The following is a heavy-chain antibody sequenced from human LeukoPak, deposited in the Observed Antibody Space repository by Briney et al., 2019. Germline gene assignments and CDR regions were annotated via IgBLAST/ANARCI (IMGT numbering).Heavy chain of an antibody. Sequence: GGSLRLSCAASGFTFSSYAMSWVRQAPGKGLEWVPAISGSGGSTYYADSVKGRFTISRDNSKNTLYLQMNSLRAEDTAVYYCARRFVSGSNWFDPWGQGTLVTVSS. V-gene: IGHV3-23*01. D-gene: IGHD3-10*01. J-gene: IGHJ5*02. CDR2: ISGSGGST. CDR3: ARRFVSGSNWFDP. CDR1: GFTFSSYA.